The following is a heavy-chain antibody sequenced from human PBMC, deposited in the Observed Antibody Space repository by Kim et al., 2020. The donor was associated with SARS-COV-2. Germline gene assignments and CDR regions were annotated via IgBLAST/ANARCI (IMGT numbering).Heavy chain of an antibody. D-gene: IGHD2-15*01. V-gene: IGHV4-39*01. CDR2: IYYSGST. J-gene: IGHJ6*02. CDR3: ASSLGYCSGRAGGCYYYGMDV. Sequence: SETLSLTCTVSGGSISSSSYYWGWIRQPPGKGLEWIGSIYYSGSTYYNPSLKSRVTISVDTSKNQFSLKLSSVTAADTAVYYCASSLGYCSGRAGGCYYYGMDVWGQGTTVTVSS. CDR1: GGSISSSSYY.